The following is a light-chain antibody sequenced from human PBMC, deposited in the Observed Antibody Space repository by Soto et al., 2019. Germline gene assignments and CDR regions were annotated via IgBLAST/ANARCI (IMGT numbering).Light chain of an antibody. J-gene: IGKJ1*01. CDR1: QIIGSW. CDR3: QQYKSYPWT. V-gene: IGKV1-5*03. CDR2: EAS. Sequence: DIQMTQSPSALSASVGDRVTITCRASQIIGSWLAWYQQKPGRAPKLLISEASSLESGVPSRFSGSGSGTEFTLTISSLQPDDFASYYCQQYKSYPWTFGQGTKVEIK.